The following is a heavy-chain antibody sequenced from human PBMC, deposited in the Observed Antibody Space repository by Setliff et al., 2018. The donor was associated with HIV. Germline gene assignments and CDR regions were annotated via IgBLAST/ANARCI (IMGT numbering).Heavy chain of an antibody. D-gene: IGHD5-18*01. Sequence: SETLSLTCNVSGGSISSGAYYWSWIRQHPGKGMEWIGYIYYSGSTYYNPSLKSRVTISVDTSKNQFSLKLSSVTAADTAVYYCARDVGLDTSMSDAFDIWGQGTMVTVSS. V-gene: IGHV4-31*03. J-gene: IGHJ3*02. CDR2: IYYSGST. CDR1: GGSISSGAYY. CDR3: ARDVGLDTSMSDAFDI.